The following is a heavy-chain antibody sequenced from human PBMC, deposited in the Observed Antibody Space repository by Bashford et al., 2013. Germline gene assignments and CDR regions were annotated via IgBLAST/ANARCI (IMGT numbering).Heavy chain of an antibody. Sequence: SETLSLTCTVSGGSISSSTYHWDWIRQPPGKGLEWIGSVYYSGNTYYNPSLKSRVTISVDTSKNQFSLQLNSVTPEDTAVYYCARDLSGGYLFDYWGQGTLVTVSS. V-gene: IGHV4-39*07. CDR2: VYYSGNT. CDR3: ARDLSGGYLFDY. CDR1: GGSISSSTYH. J-gene: IGHJ4*02. D-gene: IGHD1-26*01.